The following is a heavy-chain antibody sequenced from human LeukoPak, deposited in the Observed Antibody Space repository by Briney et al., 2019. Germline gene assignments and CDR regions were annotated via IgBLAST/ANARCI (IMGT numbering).Heavy chain of an antibody. Sequence: PSETLSLTCTVSGGSISSYYWSWIRQPAGKGLEWIGRIYTSGSTNYNPSLKSRVTMSVDTSKNQFSLKLSSVTAADTAVYYCARDSWSMTMVRATIYYYYYMDVWGKGTTVPVSS. J-gene: IGHJ6*03. CDR2: IYTSGST. CDR3: ARDSWSMTMVRATIYYYYYMDV. CDR1: GGSISSYY. V-gene: IGHV4-4*07. D-gene: IGHD3-10*01.